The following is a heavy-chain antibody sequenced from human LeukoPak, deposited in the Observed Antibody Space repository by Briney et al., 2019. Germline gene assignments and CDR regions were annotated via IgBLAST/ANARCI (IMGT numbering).Heavy chain of an antibody. D-gene: IGHD4/OR15-4a*01. CDR1: GFTFFNYW. CDR3: ARAYSDHGDWVDP. CDR2: IKKDGSER. V-gene: IGHV3-7*04. Sequence: GGSLRLSCAASGFTFFNYWMTWVRQAPGKGLEWVAKIKKDGSERLYVDSVKGRFTISRDNARESLFLQMNSLRVEDTALYYCARAYSDHGDWVDPWGQGTLVTVSS. J-gene: IGHJ5*02.